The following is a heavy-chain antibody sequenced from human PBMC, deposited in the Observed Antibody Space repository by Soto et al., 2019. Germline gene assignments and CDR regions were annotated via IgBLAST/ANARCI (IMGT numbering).Heavy chain of an antibody. CDR1: GGSISSGGYY. D-gene: IGHD2-15*01. CDR3: ARVYCSGGSCYEFDY. J-gene: IGHJ4*02. Sequence: QVQLQESGPGLVKPSQTLSLTCTVSGGSISSGGYYWSWIRQHPGKGLEWIGYTYYSGSTYYNPSLKSRVTISVDTSKNQFSLKLSSVTAADTAVYYCARVYCSGGSCYEFDYRGQGTLVTVSS. V-gene: IGHV4-31*03. CDR2: TYYSGST.